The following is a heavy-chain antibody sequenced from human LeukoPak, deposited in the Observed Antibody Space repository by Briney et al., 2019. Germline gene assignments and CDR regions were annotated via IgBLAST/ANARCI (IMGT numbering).Heavy chain of an antibody. J-gene: IGHJ6*03. CDR1: GGSIRGYY. CDR2: IYSSGST. D-gene: IGHD3-10*01. CDR3: ARVFDSGSQAYFYYMDV. Sequence: SETLSLTCNVSGGSIRGYYWSWIRQPPGKGLEWIGYIYSSGSTNYNPSLKSRVTMSVDTSKNQFSLKVSSVTAADTAVYYCARVFDSGSQAYFYYMDVWGKGATVTIFS. V-gene: IGHV4-59*01.